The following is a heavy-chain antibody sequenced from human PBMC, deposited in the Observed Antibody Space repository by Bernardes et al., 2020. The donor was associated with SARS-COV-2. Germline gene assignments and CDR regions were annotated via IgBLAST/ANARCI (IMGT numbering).Heavy chain of an antibody. V-gene: IGHV3-23*01. CDR1: GVTFSFYA. Sequence: GSLRLSCAVSGVTFSFYAMNWVRQAPGKGLEWVSYISGSGGSTYYADPVKGRFTTSRDNSKNTPYLQMTSLRAEDTAIYHCAKVASRGNVPRYGMDVWGQGTTVTVS. CDR3: AKVASRGNVPRYGMDV. CDR2: ISGSGGST. D-gene: IGHD1-1*01. J-gene: IGHJ6*02.